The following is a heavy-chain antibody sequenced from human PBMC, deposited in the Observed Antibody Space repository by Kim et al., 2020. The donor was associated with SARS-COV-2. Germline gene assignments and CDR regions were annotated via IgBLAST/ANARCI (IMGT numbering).Heavy chain of an antibody. D-gene: IGHD2-8*01. V-gene: IGHV3-21*01. CDR3: ARDKAMVARTGGMHV. CDR1: GFTFSDSH. CDR2: INRQNTHR. J-gene: IGHJ6*02. Sequence: GGSLRLSCAASGFTFSDSHMNWVRHAPGKGPEWVSYINRQNTHRYFVDSVRGRFAISRDNARNTLFLHMDGLRVEDTAVYYCARDKAMVARTGGMHVWRQGTTVIVSS.